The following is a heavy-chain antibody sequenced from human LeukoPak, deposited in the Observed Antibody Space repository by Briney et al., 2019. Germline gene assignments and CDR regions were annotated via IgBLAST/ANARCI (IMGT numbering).Heavy chain of an antibody. CDR1: GGSISSYY. D-gene: IGHD1-26*01. CDR3: ARGYPGSSTQY. V-gene: IGHV4-4*07. Sequence: SETLSLTCTVSGGSISSYYWSWLRQPAGKGLEWIGRIYTSGSTNYNPSLTSRVTMSVNTSKNQFSLTLNSLLAADTAVYYCARGYPGSSTQYWGQGTLVTVSS. J-gene: IGHJ4*02. CDR2: IYTSGST.